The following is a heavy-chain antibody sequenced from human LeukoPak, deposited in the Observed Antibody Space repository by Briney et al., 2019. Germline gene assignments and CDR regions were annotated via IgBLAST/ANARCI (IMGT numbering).Heavy chain of an antibody. CDR1: GFTFSNYA. Sequence: GGSLRLSCVASGFTFSNYAMSWGRQAPGKRLEWVSAVTGRGGSTYYADSVKGRFTISRDNSRNTLFLQMNSLRAEDTAIYYCAKWGDFDILTGYYVSDFWGQGTLVTVSS. CDR2: VTGRGGST. D-gene: IGHD3-9*01. V-gene: IGHV3-23*01. CDR3: AKWGDFDILTGYYVSDF. J-gene: IGHJ4*02.